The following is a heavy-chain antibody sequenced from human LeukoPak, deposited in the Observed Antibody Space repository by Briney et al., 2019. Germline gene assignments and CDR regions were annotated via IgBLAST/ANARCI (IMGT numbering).Heavy chain of an antibody. CDR3: ASVGNYDSSGYYYPPRGNWFDP. CDR2: INPNSGGT. Sequence: ASVKVSCKASGYTFTGYYMHWVRQAPGQGLEWMGWINPNSGGTNYAQKFQGRVTMTRDTSISTAYMELSRLRSDDTAVYYCASVGNYDSSGYYYPPRGNWFDPWGQGTLVTVSS. V-gene: IGHV1-2*02. CDR1: GYTFTGYY. J-gene: IGHJ5*02. D-gene: IGHD3-22*01.